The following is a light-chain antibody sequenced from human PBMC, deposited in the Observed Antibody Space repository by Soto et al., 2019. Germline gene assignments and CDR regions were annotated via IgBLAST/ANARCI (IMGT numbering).Light chain of an antibody. CDR3: QQYNTLLLT. J-gene: IGKJ1*01. V-gene: IGKV3-15*01. CDR1: QSVTAN. Sequence: EVVMTQSPATLSVSPGERATLSCRASQSVTANLAWYQQMPGQAPRLLIHGASNRATGIPARFSGSGFGTEFILTISSLQSEDFAFYYFQQYNTLLLTFGQGTKVAI. CDR2: GAS.